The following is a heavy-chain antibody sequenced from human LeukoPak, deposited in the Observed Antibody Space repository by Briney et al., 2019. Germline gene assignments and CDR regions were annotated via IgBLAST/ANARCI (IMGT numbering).Heavy chain of an antibody. J-gene: IGHJ4*02. CDR3: AKADYGFWSGFDY. CDR1: GFTFSSYA. V-gene: IGHV3-23*01. D-gene: IGHD3-3*01. Sequence: GGSLRLSCAASGFTFSSYAMSWVRQAPGKGLEWVSAISGSGGSTYYADSVKGRFTISRDNSKNTLYLQMNSLGAEDTAVYYCAKADYGFWSGFDYWGQGTLVTVSS. CDR2: ISGSGGST.